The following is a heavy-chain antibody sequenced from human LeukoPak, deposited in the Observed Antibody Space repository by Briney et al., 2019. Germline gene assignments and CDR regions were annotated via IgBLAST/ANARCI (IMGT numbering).Heavy chain of an antibody. D-gene: IGHD6-13*01. Sequence: AGGSLRLSCAASGFTFSTYGMHWVRQAPGKGLEWVAFIRNDGTIKYYADSVKGRFTISRDNSKDTLYLQMNSLRAEDTAVYYCAKTGSSSWGYFDYWGQGTLVTVS. CDR2: IRNDGTIK. V-gene: IGHV3-30*02. J-gene: IGHJ4*02. CDR3: AKTGSSSWGYFDY. CDR1: GFTFSTYG.